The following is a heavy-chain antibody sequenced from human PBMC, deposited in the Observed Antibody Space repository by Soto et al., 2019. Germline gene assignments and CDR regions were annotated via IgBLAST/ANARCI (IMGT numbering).Heavy chain of an antibody. D-gene: IGHD5-12*01. CDR1: GGSFSGYY. V-gene: IGHV4-34*01. CDR2: INHSGST. J-gene: IGHJ4*02. CDR3: AGLKWLRLRIFDY. Sequence: SETLSLTCAVYGGSFSGYYWSWIRQPPGKGLEWIGEINHSGSTNYNPSLKSRVTISVTTSKNQFSLKLSSVTAADTAVYYCAGLKWLRLRIFDYWGQGTLVTVSS.